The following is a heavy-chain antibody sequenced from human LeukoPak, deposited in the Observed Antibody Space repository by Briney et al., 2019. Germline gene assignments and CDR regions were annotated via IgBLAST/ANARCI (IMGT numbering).Heavy chain of an antibody. CDR1: GYTFTSYG. Sequence: ASVKVSCKASGYTFTSYGISWVRQAPGQGLEWMGWISAYNGNTNYARKLQGRVTMTTDTSTSTAYMELRSLRSDDTAVYYCARAARPYYYDSSGAFSDYWGQGTLVTVSS. D-gene: IGHD3-22*01. CDR2: ISAYNGNT. V-gene: IGHV1-18*01. J-gene: IGHJ4*02. CDR3: ARAARPYYYDSSGAFSDY.